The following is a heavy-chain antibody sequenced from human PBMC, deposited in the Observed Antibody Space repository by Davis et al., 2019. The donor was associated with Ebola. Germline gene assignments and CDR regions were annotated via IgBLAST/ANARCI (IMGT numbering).Heavy chain of an antibody. CDR2: ISSISSTK. CDR3: TRIRAADYTNYLFDF. J-gene: IGHJ4*02. Sequence: PGGSLRLSCTASGFTFSDYYMNWVRQAPGKGLEWVSYISSISSTKYYAASVGGRFTISRDNAKSSLFLQMNSLTAEDTAVYYCTRIRAADYTNYLFDFWGQGTLVTVSS. D-gene: IGHD4-11*01. V-gene: IGHV3-11*01. CDR1: GFTFSDYY.